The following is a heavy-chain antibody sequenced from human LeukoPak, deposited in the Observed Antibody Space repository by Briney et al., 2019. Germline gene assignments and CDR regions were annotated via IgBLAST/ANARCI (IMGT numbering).Heavy chain of an antibody. CDR1: GYTFTDYY. J-gene: IGHJ4*02. CDR2: IDPNTGGT. D-gene: IGHD5-18*01. CDR3: ARPRAFSYGQMYYFDY. Sequence: ASVKVSCTASGYTFTDYYIHWVRQAPGQGLEWMGWIDPNTGGTNFAQKFQGSVTMTRDTSITTAYMELSRLRFDDTAVYYCARPRAFSYGQMYYFDYWGQGALVTVSS. V-gene: IGHV1-2*02.